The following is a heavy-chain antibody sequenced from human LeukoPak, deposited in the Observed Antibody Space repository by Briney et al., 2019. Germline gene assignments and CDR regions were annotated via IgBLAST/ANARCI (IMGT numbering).Heavy chain of an antibody. V-gene: IGHV1-46*01. J-gene: IGHJ4*02. D-gene: IGHD3-10*01. CDR1: GYTFTSSY. CDR3: ARDAASPFGVIHPIEY. CDR2: INPSGGMT. Sequence: ASVKVSCKASGYTFTSSYLHWARQAPGQGLEWMGVINPSGGMTNYAQKFQGRVTLTRDTSTSTVYMELSSLRSEDTAVYYCARDAASPFGVIHPIEYWGQGTLVTVSS.